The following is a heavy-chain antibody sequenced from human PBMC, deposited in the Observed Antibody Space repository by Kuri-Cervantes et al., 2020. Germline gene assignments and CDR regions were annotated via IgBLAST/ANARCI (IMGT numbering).Heavy chain of an antibody. CDR3: ASEYYYDSSGYY. V-gene: IGHV4-59*01. Sequence: ESLKSPCTVSGGSISSYYWSWIRQPPGKGLEWIGYIYYSGSTNYNPSLKSRVTISVDTSKNQFSLKLSSVTAADTAVYYCASEYYYDSSGYYLGQGTLVTVSS. J-gene: IGHJ4*02. CDR2: IYYSGST. CDR1: GGSISSYY. D-gene: IGHD3-22*01.